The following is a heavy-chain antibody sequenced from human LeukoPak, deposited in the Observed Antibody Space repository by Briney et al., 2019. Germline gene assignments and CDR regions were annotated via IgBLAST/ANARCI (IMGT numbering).Heavy chain of an antibody. D-gene: IGHD3-10*01. Sequence: QPGGSLRLSCAASGFTFSSYGMHWVRQAPGKGLEWVAVISYDGSNKYYADSVKGRFTISRDNSKNTLYLQMNSLRAEDTAVYYCAKVLYYYGSGSYFTVDYWGQGTLVTVSS. CDR3: AKVLYYYGSGSYFTVDY. V-gene: IGHV3-30*18. J-gene: IGHJ4*02. CDR1: GFTFSSYG. CDR2: ISYDGSNK.